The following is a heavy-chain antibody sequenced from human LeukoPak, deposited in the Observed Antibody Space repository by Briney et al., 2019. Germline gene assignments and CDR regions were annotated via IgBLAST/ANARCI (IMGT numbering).Heavy chain of an antibody. CDR2: INSDGSST. CDR3: ARAPPEGSSYMDV. V-gene: IGHV3-74*01. Sequence: PGGSQRLSCAASGFTFSSYWMHWVRQAPGKGVVWFSRINSDGSSTSYADSVTGRFTISRDNAKNTLYLQMNSLRAEDTAVYYCARAPPEGSSYMDVWGKGTTVTFSS. D-gene: IGHD1-14*01. CDR1: GFTFSSYW. J-gene: IGHJ6*03.